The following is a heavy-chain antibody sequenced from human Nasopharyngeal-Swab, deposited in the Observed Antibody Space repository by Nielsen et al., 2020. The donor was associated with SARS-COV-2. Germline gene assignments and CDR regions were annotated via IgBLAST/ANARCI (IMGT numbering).Heavy chain of an antibody. CDR2: ISSSSSYI. J-gene: IGHJ4*02. CDR1: GFTFSSYS. V-gene: IGHV3-21*01. D-gene: IGHD6-13*01. CDR3: ARDRGIDGRIDY. Sequence: GGSLRLSCAASGFTFSSYSMNWVRQAPGKGLEWVSSISSSSSYIYYADSVKGRFTISRDNAKNSLYLQMNSLRAEDTAVYYCARDRGIDGRIDYWGQGTLVTASS.